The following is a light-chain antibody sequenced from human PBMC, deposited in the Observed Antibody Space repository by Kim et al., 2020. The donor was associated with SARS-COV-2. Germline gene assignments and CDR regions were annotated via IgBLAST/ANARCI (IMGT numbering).Light chain of an antibody. CDR1: NRNTTYA. V-gene: IGLV4-69*01. CDR2: VYSDSSH. J-gene: IGLJ3*02. Sequence: ASVKPTCTPTNRNTTYAIAWHQQQPGKGPRYLMTVYSDSSHYKGDGIPDRLSGSSSGTERYLTSSSLQSEDEADYYCQTWDTGIRVFGGGTKLTVL. CDR3: QTWDTGIRV.